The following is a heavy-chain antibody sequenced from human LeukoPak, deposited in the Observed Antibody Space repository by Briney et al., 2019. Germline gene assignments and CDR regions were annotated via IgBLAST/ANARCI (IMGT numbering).Heavy chain of an antibody. CDR1: GGSISSGGYY. V-gene: IGHV4-31*03. CDR3: ARSHYSDRGGYFSYRY. CDR2: IHYSGST. D-gene: IGHD3-22*01. Sequence: SQTLSLTCTVSGGSISSGGYYWSWIRHRPGKGLEWIVYIHYSGSTYYSPSLKSRVTISVDTSKNQFSLKLNSVTAADTAVYYCARSHYSDRGGYFSYRYWGQGTLVTVSS. J-gene: IGHJ4*02.